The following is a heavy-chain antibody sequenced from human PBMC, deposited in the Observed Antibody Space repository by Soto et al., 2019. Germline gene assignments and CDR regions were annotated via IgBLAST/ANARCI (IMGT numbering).Heavy chain of an antibody. CDR1: GFSVSSNY. D-gene: IGHD3-22*01. CDR2: IYSGGST. Sequence: LGGSLRLSCAASGFSVSSNYMSWARQAPGKGLEWVSVIYSGGSTYYVDSVKGRFTISRDSSKNTLYLQMNSLRAEDTAVYYCARDLPSFESSGSFAVHCGQATLVTVSS. CDR3: ARDLPSFESSGSFAVH. J-gene: IGHJ4*02. V-gene: IGHV3-53*01.